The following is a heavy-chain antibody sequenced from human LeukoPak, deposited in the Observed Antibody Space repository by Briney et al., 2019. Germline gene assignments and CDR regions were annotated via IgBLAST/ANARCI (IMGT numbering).Heavy chain of an antibody. V-gene: IGHV3-53*01. CDR1: GFSVSSNY. Sequence: PGGSLRLSCAASGFSVSSNYMSWVRQAPGKGLEWVSVIYSGGSTYYADSVKGRFTISRDNAKNSLYLQMNSLRAEDTAVYYCARDRETPWAHDCWGQGTLVTVSS. CDR2: IYSGGST. J-gene: IGHJ4*02. D-gene: IGHD1-26*01. CDR3: ARDRETPWAHDC.